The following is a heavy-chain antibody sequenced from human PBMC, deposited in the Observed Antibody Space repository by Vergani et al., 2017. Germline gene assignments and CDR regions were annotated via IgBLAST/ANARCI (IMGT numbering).Heavy chain of an antibody. Sequence: EVQLVESGGGLVQPGGSLRLSCAASGFTFSSYEMNWVRQAPGKGLEWVSSISSSSSYIYYADSVKGRFTISRDNAKNSLYLQMNSLRAEDTAVYYCARDSGIDYYGSGPPDYWGQGTLVTVSS. CDR3: ARDSGIDYYGSGPPDY. V-gene: IGHV3-48*03. CDR1: GFTFSSYE. CDR2: ISSSSSYI. J-gene: IGHJ4*02. D-gene: IGHD3-10*01.